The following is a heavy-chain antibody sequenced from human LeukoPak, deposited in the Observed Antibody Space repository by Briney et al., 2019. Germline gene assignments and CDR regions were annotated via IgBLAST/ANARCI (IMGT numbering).Heavy chain of an antibody. CDR1: GGSISSYY. J-gene: IGHJ4*02. D-gene: IGHD4-23*01. CDR3: ARKNSYAFDY. Sequence: SETLSLTCTASGGSISSYYWSWIRQPPGKGLEWIGYIYYSGSTNYNPSLKSRVTISVDTSKNQFSLKLSSVTAADTAVYYCARKNSYAFDYWGQGTLVTVSS. V-gene: IGHV4-59*08. CDR2: IYYSGST.